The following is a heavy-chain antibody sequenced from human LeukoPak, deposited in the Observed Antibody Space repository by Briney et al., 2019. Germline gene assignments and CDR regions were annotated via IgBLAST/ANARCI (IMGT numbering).Heavy chain of an antibody. D-gene: IGHD6-19*01. CDR3: ARLVAVAGVFDY. CDR2: IYYSGST. V-gene: IGHV4-39*02. J-gene: IGHJ4*02. Sequence: PSETLSLTCIVSGGSISSSNYYWGWIRQPPGKGLEWIGNIYYSGSTYYNPSLKSRVTISVDTSKNHFSLKLSSVTAADTAVYYCARLVAVAGVFDYWGQGTLVTVSS. CDR1: GGSISSSNYY.